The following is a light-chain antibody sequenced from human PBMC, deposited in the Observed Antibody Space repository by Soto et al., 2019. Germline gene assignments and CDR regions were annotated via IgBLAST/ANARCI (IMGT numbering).Light chain of an antibody. CDR3: QQYGSSPGIT. V-gene: IGKV3-20*01. Sequence: EIVLTQSPGTLSLSPGERATLSCRASQSVSSSYFAWYQQKPGQTPRLLIYGASSRATGIPDRFSGSGSGTDFTLTISRLEPEDLAVYYCQQYGSSPGITFGQGTRLEIK. CDR1: QSVSSSY. CDR2: GAS. J-gene: IGKJ5*01.